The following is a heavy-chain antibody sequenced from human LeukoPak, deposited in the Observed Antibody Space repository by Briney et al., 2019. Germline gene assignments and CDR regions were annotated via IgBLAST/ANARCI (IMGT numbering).Heavy chain of an antibody. CDR2: IIPIFGTA. J-gene: IGHJ4*02. V-gene: IGHV1-69*05. D-gene: IGHD3-10*01. Sequence: GASVKVSCKASGGTSSSYAISWVRQAPGQGLEWMGGIIPIFGTANYAQKFQGRVTITTDESTSTAYMELSSLRSEDTAVYYCAREGMSRGVRGVIPYWGQGTLVTVSS. CDR1: GGTSSSYA. CDR3: AREGMSRGVRGVIPY.